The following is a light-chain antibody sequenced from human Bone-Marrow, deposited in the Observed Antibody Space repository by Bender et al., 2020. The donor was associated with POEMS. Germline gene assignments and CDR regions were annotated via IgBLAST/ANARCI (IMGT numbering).Light chain of an antibody. J-gene: IGLJ3*02. CDR2: DVS. CDR3: SSYAGGFTWV. Sequence: DLTQPPSVSGSPGQSVTISCTGTSSDVGGYNYVSWYQQHPGKAPKLMIYDVSKRPSGVPDRFSGSKSGNTASLTISGLQPEDEADYHCSSYAGGFTWVFGGGTKLTVL. V-gene: IGLV2-11*01. CDR1: SSDVGGYNY.